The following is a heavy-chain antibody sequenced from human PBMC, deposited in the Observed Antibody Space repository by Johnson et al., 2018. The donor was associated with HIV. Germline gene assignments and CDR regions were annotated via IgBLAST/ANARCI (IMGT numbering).Heavy chain of an antibody. CDR2: ISNDGSNK. Sequence: QVQLVESGGGVVQPGRSLRLSCAASGFTFNSYGMHLVRQAPGKGLEWVAIISNDGSNKYYADAVKGRFSISRDNSKNTLYVQMNSLKTEDTAVYYCTTDLRGSGRGREKPDAFDIWGQGTMVTVSS. V-gene: IGHV3-30*03. J-gene: IGHJ3*02. D-gene: IGHD3-10*01. CDR1: GFTFNSYG. CDR3: TTDLRGSGRGREKPDAFDI.